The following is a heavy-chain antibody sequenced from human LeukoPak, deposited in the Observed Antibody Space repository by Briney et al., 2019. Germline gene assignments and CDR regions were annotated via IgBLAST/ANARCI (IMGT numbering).Heavy chain of an antibody. CDR3: ASAIAVAGGEYFQY. Sequence: SETLSLTCTVSGGSISSPSYSWGWIRQPPGKGLEWIASIYYSGRTYYNPSLKSRITISVDTSRNQFSLKLTSVTATDTPFYYCASAIAVAGGEYFQYWGQGSLLTVSS. J-gene: IGHJ1*01. CDR1: GGSISSPSYS. CDR2: IYYSGRT. D-gene: IGHD6-19*01. V-gene: IGHV4-39*01.